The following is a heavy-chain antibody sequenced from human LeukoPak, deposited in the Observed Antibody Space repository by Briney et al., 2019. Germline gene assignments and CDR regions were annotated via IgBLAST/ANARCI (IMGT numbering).Heavy chain of an antibody. CDR3: ATFCSGGSCYGPYYFDY. J-gene: IGHJ4*02. V-gene: IGHV1-18*01. CDR2: ISAYNGNT. Sequence: GASVKVSCKASGYTFTSYGISWARQAPGQGLEWMGWISAYNGNTNYAQKLQGRVTMTTDTSTSTAYMELRSLRSDDTAVYYCATFCSGGSCYGPYYFDYWGQGTLVTVSS. D-gene: IGHD2-15*01. CDR1: GYTFTSYG.